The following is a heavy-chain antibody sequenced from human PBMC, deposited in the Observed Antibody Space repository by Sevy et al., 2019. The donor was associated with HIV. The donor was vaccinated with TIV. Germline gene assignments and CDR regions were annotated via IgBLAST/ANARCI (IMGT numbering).Heavy chain of an antibody. V-gene: IGHV3-21*01. CDR2: ISSSSSYI. J-gene: IGHJ6*02. CDR1: GFTFSSYS. Sequence: GGSLRLSCAASGFTFSSYSMNWVRQAPGKGLEWVSSISSSSSYIYYADSVKGRFTISGDNAKNSLYLQMNGLRAGDTAVYYCARSAFRQWLGYGMDVWGQGTTVTVSS. D-gene: IGHD6-19*01. CDR3: ARSAFRQWLGYGMDV.